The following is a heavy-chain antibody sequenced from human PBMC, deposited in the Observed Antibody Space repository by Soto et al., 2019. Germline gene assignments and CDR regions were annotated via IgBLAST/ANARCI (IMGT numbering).Heavy chain of an antibody. Sequence: GGSLRLSCTASGFTFGDYAMSWFRQAPGKGLEWVGFIRSKAYGGTTEYAASVKGRFTISRDDSKSIAYLQMNSLKTEDTAVYYCTKGSRTTVTTYVYWGQGTLVTVSS. V-gene: IGHV3-49*03. CDR2: IRSKAYGGTT. CDR3: TKGSRTTVTTYVY. J-gene: IGHJ4*02. D-gene: IGHD4-4*01. CDR1: GFTFGDYA.